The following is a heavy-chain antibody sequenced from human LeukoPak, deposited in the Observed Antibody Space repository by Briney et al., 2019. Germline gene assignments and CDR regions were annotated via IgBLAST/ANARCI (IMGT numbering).Heavy chain of an antibody. CDR3: ASLKNYYDSSGYLVTDAFDI. Sequence: ASVKVSCKASGYTFTTYNINWVRQAPGQGLEWMGWISGYNGNTDYAQKLQGRVTMTTDTSTSTAYMELRSLKSDDTAVYYCASLKNYYDSSGYLVTDAFDIWGQGTMVTVSS. D-gene: IGHD3-22*01. CDR2: ISGYNGNT. V-gene: IGHV1-18*01. CDR1: GYTFTTYN. J-gene: IGHJ3*02.